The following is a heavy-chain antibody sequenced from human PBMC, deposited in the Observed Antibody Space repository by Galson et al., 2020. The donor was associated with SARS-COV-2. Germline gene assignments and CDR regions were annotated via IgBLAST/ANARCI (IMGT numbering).Heavy chain of an antibody. J-gene: IGHJ3*01. CDR2: ISSSATNV. Sequence: GGSLRLSCAGSGFSFSDYEMNWVRHGPGKGLEWVSYISSSATNVYYADSVKGRFTISRDNAKNSLYLQMTSLRAEDTAIYYCASPYLAAASFFGAFDLWGPGTMVTVSS. CDR1: GFSFSDYE. CDR3: ASPYLAAASFFGAFDL. D-gene: IGHD6-13*01. V-gene: IGHV3-48*03.